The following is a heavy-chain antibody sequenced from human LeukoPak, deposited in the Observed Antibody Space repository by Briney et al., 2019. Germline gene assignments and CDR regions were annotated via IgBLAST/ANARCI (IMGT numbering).Heavy chain of an antibody. CDR2: VMPTLRIT. CDR1: GGTFRNHA. CDR3: ATERYAQTALDRRRYVSPEDAYYYGMDL. Sequence: SVKVSCKASGGTFRNHAINWVRQAPGQGLEWMGRVMPTLRITAYAEDFQVRVTMTADISTETAYMELRGLRSEDTAVYYCATERYAQTALDRRRYVSPEDAYYYGMDLWGQGTTVTVSS. J-gene: IGHJ6*02. D-gene: IGHD5-18*01. V-gene: IGHV1-69*04.